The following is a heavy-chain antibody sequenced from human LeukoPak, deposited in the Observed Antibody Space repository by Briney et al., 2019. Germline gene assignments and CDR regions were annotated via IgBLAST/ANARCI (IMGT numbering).Heavy chain of an antibody. CDR1: GGSISSGGYY. CDR2: IFYSGYT. CDR3: ARGPQVFLYFQH. D-gene: IGHD1-14*01. J-gene: IGHJ1*01. V-gene: IGHV4-31*03. Sequence: SRTLSLTCTVSGGSISSGGYYWSWIRQHPGKGLEWIGYIFYSGYTYYNPSLKSRVTLSVDTSKNQFSLNLTSVTAADTAVYYCARGPQVFLYFQHWGQGTLVTVSS.